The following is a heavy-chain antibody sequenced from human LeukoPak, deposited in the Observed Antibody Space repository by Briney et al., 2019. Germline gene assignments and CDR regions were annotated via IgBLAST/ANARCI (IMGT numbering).Heavy chain of an antibody. CDR1: GFSFSRYA. CDR3: VKDAPPEDLDI. Sequence: GGSMRLSCAASGFSFSRYAMHWVRQAPGKGLEWVAVIHRNEKDVYVEDYAASVRGRFTISRDSSRNTVYLQMSGVRADDTAVYYCVKDAPPEDLDIWGQGTMVTVSS. J-gene: IGHJ3*02. CDR2: IHRNEKDVYVE. V-gene: IGHV3-30*02.